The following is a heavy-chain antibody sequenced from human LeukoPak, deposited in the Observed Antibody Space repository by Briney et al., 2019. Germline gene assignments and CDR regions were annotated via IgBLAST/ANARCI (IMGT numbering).Heavy chain of an antibody. D-gene: IGHD7-27*01. CDR3: AKDYNWGRY. Sequence: PGGSLRLSCAASGFTFSSYAMNWVRQAPGKGLEWVSAIGGTGGTTYYADSVKGRFTISRDNSKNTLYLQMNSLRAEDTAVYYCAKDYNWGRYWGQGTLVTVSS. CDR2: IGGTGGTT. V-gene: IGHV3-23*01. J-gene: IGHJ4*02. CDR1: GFTFSSYA.